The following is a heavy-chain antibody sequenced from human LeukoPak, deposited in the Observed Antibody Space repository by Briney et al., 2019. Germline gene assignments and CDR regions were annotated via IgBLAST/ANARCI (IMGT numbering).Heavy chain of an antibody. CDR3: AKDFYDSSGSRYDY. J-gene: IGHJ4*02. Sequence: PGGSLRLSCTASGFAFSSYAMSWVRQAPGVGLEWVSAIDGGGGRTWHADSVRGRFTISRDNSKNTLFMQMYSLRAEDTAVYYCAKDFYDSSGSRYDYWGQGTLVTVSS. CDR2: IDGGGGRT. D-gene: IGHD3-22*01. CDR1: GFAFSSYA. V-gene: IGHV3-23*01.